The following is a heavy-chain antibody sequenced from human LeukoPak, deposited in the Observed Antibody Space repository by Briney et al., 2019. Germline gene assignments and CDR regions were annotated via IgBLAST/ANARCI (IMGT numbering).Heavy chain of an antibody. CDR2: INHSGST. J-gene: IGHJ4*02. D-gene: IGHD3/OR15-3a*01. CDR1: GGSISSGSYY. V-gene: IGHV4-39*07. Sequence: PSETLSLTCTVSGGSISSGSYYWSWLRQPPGTGLEWIGEINHSGSTNYNPSLKSRVTISVDTSKNQFSLKLSSVTAADTAVYYCARGSRSPKSGLSYWGQGTLVTVSS. CDR3: ARGSRSPKSGLSY.